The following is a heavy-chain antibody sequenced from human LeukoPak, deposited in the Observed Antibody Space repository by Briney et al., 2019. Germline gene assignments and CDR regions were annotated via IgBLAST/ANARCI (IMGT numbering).Heavy chain of an antibody. CDR1: GFTDNYW. Sequence: GGPLRLSCAASGFTDNYWMSWARQAPGKGLEWVATMTHDRSDEYYLDSVKGRFTISRDSAKNSIYLQMNSLRVEDTSTYYCAKGDLENWGQGTLVTVSS. V-gene: IGHV3-7*01. J-gene: IGHJ4*02. CDR3: AKGDLEN. CDR2: MTHDRSDE.